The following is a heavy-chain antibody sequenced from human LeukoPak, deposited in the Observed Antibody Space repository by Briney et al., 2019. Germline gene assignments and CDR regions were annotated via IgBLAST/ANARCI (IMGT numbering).Heavy chain of an antibody. V-gene: IGHV1-8*01. Sequence: ASVKVSCKASGYTFTSYDINWVRQASGQGLEWMGWMNPNSGVTGYAQKFQGRVSTTRDTSISTAYMELSSLRSEDTAVYYCARGPIYPTSGDYPNYYFDYWGRGTLVTVSS. CDR1: GYTFTSYD. D-gene: IGHD1-1*01. J-gene: IGHJ4*02. CDR2: MNPNSGVT. CDR3: ARGPIYPTSGDYPNYYFDY.